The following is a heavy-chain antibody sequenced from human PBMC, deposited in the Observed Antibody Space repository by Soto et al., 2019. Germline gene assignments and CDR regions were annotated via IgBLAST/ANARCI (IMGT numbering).Heavy chain of an antibody. CDR3: ARDRRTQLIYYYDYMDV. Sequence: GGSLRLSCAASGFTFSSYSMNWVRQAPGKGLEWVSYISSSSSTIYYADSVKGRFTISRDNAKNSLYLQMNSLRAEDTAVYYCARDRRTQLIYYYDYMDVWGKGTTVTVSS. V-gene: IGHV3-48*01. D-gene: IGHD2-8*01. J-gene: IGHJ6*03. CDR1: GFTFSSYS. CDR2: ISSSSSTI.